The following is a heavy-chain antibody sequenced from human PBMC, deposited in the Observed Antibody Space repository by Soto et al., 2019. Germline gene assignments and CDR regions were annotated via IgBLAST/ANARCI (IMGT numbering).Heavy chain of an antibody. V-gene: IGHV1-3*01. J-gene: IGHJ3*02. CDR2: INAGNGNT. Sequence: QVQLVQSGDEVKKPGASVKVSCKASGYTFTSYAMHWVRQAPGQRLEWMGWINAGNGNTKYSQKFQGRVTITRDTSASTAYMELSSLRYEDTAVYYCARGRRVADYDTDAFDIWGQATMVTVS. D-gene: IGHD3-22*01. CDR1: GYTFTSYA. CDR3: ARGRRVADYDTDAFDI.